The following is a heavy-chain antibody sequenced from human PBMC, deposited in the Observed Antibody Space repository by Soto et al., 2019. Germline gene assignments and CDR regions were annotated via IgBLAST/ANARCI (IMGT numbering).Heavy chain of an antibody. J-gene: IGHJ6*02. V-gene: IGHV1-69*01. CDR1: GGTFSSYA. Sequence: QVQLVQSGAEVKKPGSSVKVSCKASGGTFSSYAISWVRQAPGQGLEWMGGIIPIFGTANYAQKFQGRVTITADESTSTAYMELSSLRSVDTAVYYCARVRRRGPRSRGKDSSSWSGSYYYGMDVWGQGTTVTVSS. CDR2: IIPIFGTA. CDR3: ARVRRRGPRSRGKDSSSWSGSYYYGMDV. D-gene: IGHD6-13*01.